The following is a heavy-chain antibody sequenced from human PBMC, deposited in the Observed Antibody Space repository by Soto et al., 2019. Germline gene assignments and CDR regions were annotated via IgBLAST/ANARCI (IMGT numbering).Heavy chain of an antibody. D-gene: IGHD2-2*01. CDR2: INHSGSS. Sequence: SETLSLTCAVSGGSFSGYIWTWIRQTPGKGLQWIGQINHSGSSIYNPSLKNRVTISTMSNNKFSLELNSVTDADTAVYYCASQAPPYCISTRCYDWFDPWGQGTLVTVSS. CDR1: GGSFSGYI. J-gene: IGHJ5*02. CDR3: ASQAPPYCISTRCYDWFDP. V-gene: IGHV4-34*01.